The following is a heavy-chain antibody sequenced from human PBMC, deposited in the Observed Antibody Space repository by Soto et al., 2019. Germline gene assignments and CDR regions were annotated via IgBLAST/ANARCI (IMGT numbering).Heavy chain of an antibody. V-gene: IGHV4-59*01. CDR2: VYYSGST. J-gene: IGHJ6*03. Sequence: PSETLSLSCTVSGGSISTYYWGWVRQPPGKGLEWIGYVYYSGSTNYNPSLKSRVTISVDTSKNQFSLKLTSVTAADTAMYYCARGGRSAYYYYMGVWGKGTTVT. CDR1: GGSISTYY. CDR3: ARGGRSAYYYYMGV.